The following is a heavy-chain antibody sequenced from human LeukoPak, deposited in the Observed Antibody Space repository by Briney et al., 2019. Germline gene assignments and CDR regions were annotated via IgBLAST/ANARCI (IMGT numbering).Heavy chain of an antibody. J-gene: IGHJ4*02. D-gene: IGHD6-19*01. Sequence: GRSLRLSCAASGFTFDDYAMHWVRQAPGKGLEWVSGISWNSGSIGYADSVKGRFTISRDNDKNSLYLQMNSLRAEDTALYYCAKDRGYSSGWPDYWGQGTLVTVSS. CDR2: ISWNSGSI. CDR1: GFTFDDYA. V-gene: IGHV3-9*01. CDR3: AKDRGYSSGWPDY.